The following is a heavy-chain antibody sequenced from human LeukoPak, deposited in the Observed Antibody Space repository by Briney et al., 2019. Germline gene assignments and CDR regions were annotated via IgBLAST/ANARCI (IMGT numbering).Heavy chain of an antibody. CDR1: GFTFSSYG. CDR2: ISYDGSNK. D-gene: IGHD3-10*01. V-gene: IGHV3-30*18. J-gene: IGHJ3*02. CDR3: AKESDYYGSGSYYSGAFDI. Sequence: GGSLRLSCAASGFTFSSYGMHWVRQAPGKGLEWVAVISYDGSNKYYADSVKGRFTISRDNSKNTLYLQMNSLRAEDTAVYYCAKESDYYGSGSYYSGAFDIWGQGTMVTVSS.